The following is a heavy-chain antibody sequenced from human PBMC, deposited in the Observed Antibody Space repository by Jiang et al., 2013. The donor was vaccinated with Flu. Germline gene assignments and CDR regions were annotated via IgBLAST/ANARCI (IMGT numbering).Heavy chain of an antibody. CDR1: GGSISSGSYY. CDR3: VRGSYTGPFDY. J-gene: IGHJ4*02. CDR2: VYDTGTT. D-gene: IGHD2-2*02. V-gene: IGHV4-30-2*01. Sequence: GSGLVKPSQTLSLTCTVSGGSISSGSYYWSWIRQPPGKGLEWIGYVYDTGTTIYNTSFDGRVAMSADKSQNQFFLSLTSVTAADAAMYFCVRGSYTGPFDYWGPGVPVRVSS.